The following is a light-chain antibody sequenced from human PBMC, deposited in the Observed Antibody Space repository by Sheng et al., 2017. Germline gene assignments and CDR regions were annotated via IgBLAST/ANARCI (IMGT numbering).Light chain of an antibody. V-gene: IGLV2-14*03. Sequence: QSALTQPASVSGSPGQSITISCTGSSSDIGGYDYVSWYQQHPGKAPKLLIYDVNGRPSGVSSRFSGSKSGNTASLTISGLQAEDEADYYCSFYRSTNKVFGGGTKLTVL. CDR2: DVN. CDR3: SFYRSTNKV. J-gene: IGLJ2*01. CDR1: SSDIGGYDY.